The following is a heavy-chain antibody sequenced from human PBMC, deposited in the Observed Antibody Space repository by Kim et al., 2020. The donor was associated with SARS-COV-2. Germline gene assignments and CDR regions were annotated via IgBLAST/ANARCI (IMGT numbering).Heavy chain of an antibody. V-gene: IGHV3-7*03. Sequence: LSLTCAASGFTFSSYWMSWVRQAPGKGLEWVANIKQDGSEKYYVDSVKGRFTISRDNAKNSLYLQMNSLRAEDTAVYYCARGDYGDYPVDYYYYGMDVWGQGTTVTVSS. D-gene: IGHD4-17*01. CDR3: ARGDYGDYPVDYYYYGMDV. CDR2: IKQDGSEK. J-gene: IGHJ6*02. CDR1: GFTFSSYW.